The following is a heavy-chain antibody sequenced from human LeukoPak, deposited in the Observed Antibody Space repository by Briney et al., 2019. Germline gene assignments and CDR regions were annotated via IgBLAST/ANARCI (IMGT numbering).Heavy chain of an antibody. Sequence: GGSLRLSCTSSGFTFSDYYMTWIRQAPGNGLEWLSYISSTTGRIIYYADSVKGRFTISRDNTKNSLFLQMVSLRVEDTAAYYCARYYSDAFDVWGQGTVVTVSS. D-gene: IGHD3-10*01. CDR1: GFTFSDYY. CDR2: ISSTTGRII. J-gene: IGHJ3*01. CDR3: ARYYSDAFDV. V-gene: IGHV3-11*04.